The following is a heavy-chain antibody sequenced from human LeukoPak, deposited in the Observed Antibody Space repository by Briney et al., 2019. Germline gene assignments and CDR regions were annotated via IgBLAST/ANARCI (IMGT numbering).Heavy chain of an antibody. CDR2: MSISGDRI. V-gene: IGHV3-23*01. J-gene: IGHJ4*02. CDR1: GFTFSSYA. CDR3: ARGALLYYFDY. D-gene: IGHD2-21*01. Sequence: GGSLRLSCAASGFTFSSYAMSWVRQAPGKGLEWVSSMSISGDRIFYVDSVKGRFTIPRDNSKNTLYLQMNSLRAEDTAVYYCARGALLYYFDYWGQGTLVTVSS.